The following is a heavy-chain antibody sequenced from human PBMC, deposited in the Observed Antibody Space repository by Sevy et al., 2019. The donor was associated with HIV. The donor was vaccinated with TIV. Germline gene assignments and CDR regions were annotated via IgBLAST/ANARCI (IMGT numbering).Heavy chain of an antibody. J-gene: IGHJ4*02. Sequence: GGSLRLSCSVSGFNFSTYAMHWVRQAPGKGLEWVAVISSDVIRKYYGASVRGRFAISRDNSNNTLSLQMNSLRIEYTAVYYCARDARGDAALTDYWGQGTLVTVSS. CDR1: GFNFSTYA. CDR3: ARDARGDAALTDY. D-gene: IGHD3-16*01. CDR2: ISSDVIRK. V-gene: IGHV3-30*09.